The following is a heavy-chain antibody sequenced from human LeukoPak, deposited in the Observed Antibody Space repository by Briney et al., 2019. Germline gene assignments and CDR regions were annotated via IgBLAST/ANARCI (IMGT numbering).Heavy chain of an antibody. J-gene: IGHJ4*02. D-gene: IGHD4-23*01. CDR3: ARGRPHGNDY. V-gene: IGHV3-74*01. CDR1: GFTFSSYW. CDR2: IASDGSST. Sequence: QAGGSLRLSGGATGFTFSSYWMNWVRQAPGKGLVWVSRIASDGSSTTYADSVKGRFSISRDNAKNTLYLQMNSLRVEDTAVYYCARGRPHGNDYWGQGTLVTVSS.